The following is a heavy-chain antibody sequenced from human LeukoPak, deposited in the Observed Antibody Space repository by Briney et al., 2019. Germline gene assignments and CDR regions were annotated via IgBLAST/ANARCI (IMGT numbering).Heavy chain of an antibody. V-gene: IGHV3-11*06. J-gene: IGHJ4*02. CDR1: GFTFSDYF. CDR2: INGRGTYI. Sequence: KSGGSLRLSCAASGFTFSDYFMSWVRQAPGKGLEWLSYINGRGTYIDYAESLKGRITISRDNAQNSLYLHMNSLRVEDTAVYYCARSGREATEIDYWGQGTLVTVSS. D-gene: IGHD1-1*01. CDR3: ARSGREATEIDY.